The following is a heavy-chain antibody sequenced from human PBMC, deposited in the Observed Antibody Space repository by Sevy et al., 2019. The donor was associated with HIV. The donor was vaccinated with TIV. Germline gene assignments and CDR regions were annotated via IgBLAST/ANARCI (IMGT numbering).Heavy chain of an antibody. CDR1: GFTFSSHA. D-gene: IGHD1-26*01. J-gene: IGHJ4*02. V-gene: IGHV3-23*01. CDR2: ISDSGTTT. Sequence: GGSLRLSCAASGFTFSSHAMSWVRQAPGKGLEWVSAISDSGTTTYYKDSVKGRFTISRDNSKNTLYLQMDGLRAEDSPIYYCARAFTGSYQQTFDYWGQGTLVTVSS. CDR3: ARAFTGSYQQTFDY.